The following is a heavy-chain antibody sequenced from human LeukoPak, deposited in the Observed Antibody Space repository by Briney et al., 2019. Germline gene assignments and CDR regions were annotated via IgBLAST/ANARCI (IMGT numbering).Heavy chain of an antibody. D-gene: IGHD5-18*01. V-gene: IGHV1-2*02. CDR3: ARRRGYSYGEAFDI. Sequence: ASVKVSCKASGYTFTGYYMHWVRQAPGQGLEWMGWINPNSGGTNYAQKFQGRVTMTRDTSISTAYMELSRLRSDDTAVYYCARRRGYSYGEAFDIWGQGTMVTVSS. CDR2: INPNSGGT. J-gene: IGHJ3*02. CDR1: GYTFTGYY.